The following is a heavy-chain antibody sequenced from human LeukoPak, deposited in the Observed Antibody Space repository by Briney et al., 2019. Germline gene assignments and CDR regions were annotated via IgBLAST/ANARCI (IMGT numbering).Heavy chain of an antibody. Sequence: SETLSLTCTVSGGSISSYYWSWIRQPPGKGLEWIGYIYYSGSTYYNPSLKSRVTISVDTSKNQFSLKLSSVTAADTAVYYCASITMVRGVIIFDYWGQGTLVTVSS. CDR1: GGSISSYY. J-gene: IGHJ4*02. CDR3: ASITMVRGVIIFDY. CDR2: IYYSGST. D-gene: IGHD3-10*01. V-gene: IGHV4-59*06.